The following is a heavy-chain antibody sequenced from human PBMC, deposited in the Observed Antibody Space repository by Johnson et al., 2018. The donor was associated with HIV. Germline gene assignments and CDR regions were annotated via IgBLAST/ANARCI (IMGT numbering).Heavy chain of an antibody. CDR2: ISYDGSNK. Sequence: QVLLVESGGGVVQPGRSLRLSCAASGFTFSSYAMHWVRQAPGKGLEWVAVISYDGSNKYYADSVKGRFTISRDNSKNTLYLQMNSLRAEDTAVYYCAKDQGHYYDSSGYYYVGAFDIWGQGTMVTVSS. J-gene: IGHJ3*02. CDR1: GFTFSSYA. CDR3: AKDQGHYYDSSGYYYVGAFDI. D-gene: IGHD3-22*01. V-gene: IGHV3-30-3*01.